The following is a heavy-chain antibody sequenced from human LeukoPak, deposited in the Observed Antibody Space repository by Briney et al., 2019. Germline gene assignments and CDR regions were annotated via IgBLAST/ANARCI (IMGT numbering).Heavy chain of an antibody. CDR3: ARPSTMVRGQVFDY. J-gene: IGHJ4*02. Sequence: ASVKVSCKASGYTFTSYAMHWVRQAPGQRLEWMGWINAGNGNTKYSQKFQGRVTITRDTSASTAYMELSSLRSEDTAVYYCARPSTMVRGQVFDYWGQGTLVTVSS. D-gene: IGHD3-10*01. CDR1: GYTFTSYA. V-gene: IGHV1-3*01. CDR2: INAGNGNT.